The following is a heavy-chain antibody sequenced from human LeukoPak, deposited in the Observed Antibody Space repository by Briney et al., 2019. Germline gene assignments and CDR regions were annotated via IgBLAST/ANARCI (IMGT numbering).Heavy chain of an antibody. CDR3: ASGYSDYADYYNYYMDV. J-gene: IGHJ6*03. CDR2: INPNRGGT. V-gene: IGHV1-2*06. CDR1: GYTFTGYY. Sequence: ASVTVSCKASGYTFTGYYMHWVRQAPGQGLEWMGRINPNRGGTNYAQKFQGRVTMTRDTSITTAYMELSRLTSDDTAVYYCASGYSDYADYYNYYMDVWGKGTTVTVSS. D-gene: IGHD4-11*01.